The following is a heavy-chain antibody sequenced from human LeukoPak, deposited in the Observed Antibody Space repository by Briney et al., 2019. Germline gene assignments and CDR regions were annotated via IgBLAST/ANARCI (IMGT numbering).Heavy chain of an antibody. J-gene: IGHJ6*02. CDR1: GGSFSGYY. V-gene: IGHV4-34*01. CDR2: INHSGST. Sequence: SETLSLTCAVYGGSFSGYYWSWIRQPPGKGLEWIGEINHSGSTNYNPSLKSRVTISVDTSKNQFSLKLSSMTAADTAVYYCARAKLGAMDVWGQGTTVTVSS. CDR3: ARAKLGAMDV. D-gene: IGHD7-27*01.